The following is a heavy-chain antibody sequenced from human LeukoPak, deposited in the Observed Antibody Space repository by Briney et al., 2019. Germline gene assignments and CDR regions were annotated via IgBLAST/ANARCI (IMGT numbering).Heavy chain of an antibody. J-gene: IGHJ3*01. Sequence: GESLNIYCKGSGYRFNAYLIAWVRQMPGKGLEWMGVIYPDDSDTRYSPSFQSHVTISADKSVRTAYLQWSSLKASDTAMYYCARPNITSYYDSRGYDAFDVWGQGTMVTVS. V-gene: IGHV5-51*01. CDR2: IYPDDSDT. D-gene: IGHD3-22*01. CDR3: ARPNITSYYDSRGYDAFDV. CDR1: GYRFNAYL.